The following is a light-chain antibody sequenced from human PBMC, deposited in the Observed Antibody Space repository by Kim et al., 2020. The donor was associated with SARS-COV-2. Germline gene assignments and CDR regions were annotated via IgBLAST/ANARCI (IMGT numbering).Light chain of an antibody. CDR1: TSNIGSNT. CDR2: NNN. CDR3: ATWDDSLNGPV. V-gene: IGLV1-44*01. Sequence: QSVLTQPPSASGTPGQRVTISCSGGTSNIGSNTVSWYQQLPGTAPKLLIYNNNQRPSGVPDRFSGSKSGTSASLAISGLQSEDEADYYCATWDDSLNGPVFGGGTQLTVL. J-gene: IGLJ3*02.